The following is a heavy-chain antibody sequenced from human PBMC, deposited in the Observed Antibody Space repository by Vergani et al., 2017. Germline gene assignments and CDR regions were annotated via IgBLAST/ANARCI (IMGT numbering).Heavy chain of an antibody. CDR2: ISGSGGST. CDR3: AKGRYSYGFMDY. CDR1: GFTFSSYA. Sequence: EVQLLESGGGLVQPGGSLRLSCAASGFTFSSYAMSWVRQAPGKGLEWVSAISGSGGSTYYADSVKGRFTISRDNSKNTLYLQMNSLGAEDTAVYYCAKGRYSYGFMDYWGQGTLVTVSS. V-gene: IGHV3-23*01. J-gene: IGHJ4*02. D-gene: IGHD5-18*01.